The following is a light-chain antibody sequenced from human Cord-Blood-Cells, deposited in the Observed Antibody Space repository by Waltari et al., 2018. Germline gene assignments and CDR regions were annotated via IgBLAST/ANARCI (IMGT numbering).Light chain of an antibody. V-gene: IGKV1-39*01. CDR2: AAS. J-gene: IGKJ4*01. Sequence: DIQMTQSQSSLSASVGDRVTITCRASQSISSYLNWYQQKLGKAPKLLIYAASSLQSGVPSRFSGSGSGTDFTLTISSLQPEDFATYYCQQSYSTPLTFGGGTKVEIK. CDR1: QSISSY. CDR3: QQSYSTPLT.